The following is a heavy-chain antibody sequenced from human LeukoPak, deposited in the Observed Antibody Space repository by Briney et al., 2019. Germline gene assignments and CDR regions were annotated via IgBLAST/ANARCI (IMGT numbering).Heavy chain of an antibody. CDR3: ASVRRGFGESSKYYSYYYMDV. V-gene: IGHV4-38-2*02. J-gene: IGHJ6*03. CDR1: GYSISSGYY. D-gene: IGHD3-10*01. CDR2: IYYSGST. Sequence: PSETLSLTCTVSGYSISSGYYWGWIRQPPGKGLEWIANIYYSGSTYYNPSLKSRVTISVDTSKNQLSLKLSAVTAADTAVYYCASVRRGFGESSKYYSYYYMDVWGNGTTVPIS.